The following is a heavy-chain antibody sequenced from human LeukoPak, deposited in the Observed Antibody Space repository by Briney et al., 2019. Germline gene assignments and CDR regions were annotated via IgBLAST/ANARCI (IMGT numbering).Heavy chain of an antibody. CDR3: AKDRRTDYRGAWY. J-gene: IGHJ4*02. V-gene: IGHV3-23*01. D-gene: IGHD6-19*01. CDR2: ISGSGGST. Sequence: PGGSLRLSCAASGFTFSSYAMTWVSQAPGKGLEWVSTISGSGGSTHYADSAKGRFTISRDNSKNTLYLQMNSLRAGDTAVYYCAKDRRTDYRGAWYWGQGTLVSVSS. CDR1: GFTFSSYA.